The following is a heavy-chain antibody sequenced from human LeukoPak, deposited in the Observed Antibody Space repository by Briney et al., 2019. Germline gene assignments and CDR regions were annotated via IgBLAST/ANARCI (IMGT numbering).Heavy chain of an antibody. CDR2: IYGSGST. CDR1: GGSVSDYY. Sequence: SETLSLTCTISGGSVSDYYWSWIRQSPGKGLEWIGRIYGSGSTDYNPSLKSRVTMSIDTSKNQFSLNLISVTAADTAVYYCARDSGTTGEVKFDPWGQGTLVTVSS. J-gene: IGHJ5*02. V-gene: IGHV4-4*07. CDR3: ARDSGTTGEVKFDP. D-gene: IGHD3-10*01.